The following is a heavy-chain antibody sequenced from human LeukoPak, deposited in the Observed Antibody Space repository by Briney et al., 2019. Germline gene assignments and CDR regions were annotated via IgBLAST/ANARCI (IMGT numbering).Heavy chain of an antibody. J-gene: IGHJ3*02. CDR1: GFTVSSNY. V-gene: IGHV3-66*01. D-gene: IGHD5-24*01. CDR3: ARDGRWLQLAPDAFDI. Sequence: PGGSLRLSWAASGFTVSSNYMSWVRQAPGKGLEWVSVIYSGDSTYYADSVKGRFTMSRDNSKNTLYLQMNSLRVEDTAVYYCARDGRWLQLAPDAFDIWGQGTMVTVSS. CDR2: IYSGDST.